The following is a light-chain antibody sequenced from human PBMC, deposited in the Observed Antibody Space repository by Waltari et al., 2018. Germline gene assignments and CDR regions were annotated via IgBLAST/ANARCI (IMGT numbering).Light chain of an antibody. Sequence: DIQMTQSPSSLSASVGDRVTITCRASQDISNNLAWYQQKPGKVPKLLIYVASTLQSGVPSRFSGSGSGTDFTLTISSLQPEDVAVYYCQQYYTAPYTFGQGTKVEIK. V-gene: IGKV1-27*01. CDR3: QQYYTAPYT. CDR2: VAS. CDR1: QDISNN. J-gene: IGKJ2*01.